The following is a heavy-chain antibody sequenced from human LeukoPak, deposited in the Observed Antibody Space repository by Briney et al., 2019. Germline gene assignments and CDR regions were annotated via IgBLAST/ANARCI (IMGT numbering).Heavy chain of an antibody. CDR2: INYSGST. J-gene: IGHJ4*02. Sequence: PSETLSLTCTVSVDYISSYYWSWIRQPPGKGLEWIGYINYSGSTNYNPSLKSRVAISVDTSKNQISLKLSSETAADTAVYYCARHRHMITFVGVISHFDYWGQGTLVTVSS. CDR3: ARHRHMITFVGVISHFDY. D-gene: IGHD3-16*02. CDR1: VDYISSYY. V-gene: IGHV4-59*08.